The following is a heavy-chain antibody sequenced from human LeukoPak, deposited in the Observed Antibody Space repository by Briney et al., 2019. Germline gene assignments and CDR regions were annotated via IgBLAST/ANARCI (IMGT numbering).Heavy chain of an antibody. Sequence: SETLSLTCTVSGGSISSYYWSWIRQPPGKGLEWIGYIYYSGSTNYNPPLKSRVTISVDTSKNQFSLKLSSVTAADTAVYYCARERPELDYWGQGTLVTVSS. V-gene: IGHV4-59*01. D-gene: IGHD1-14*01. CDR1: GGSISSYY. J-gene: IGHJ4*02. CDR3: ARERPELDY. CDR2: IYYSGST.